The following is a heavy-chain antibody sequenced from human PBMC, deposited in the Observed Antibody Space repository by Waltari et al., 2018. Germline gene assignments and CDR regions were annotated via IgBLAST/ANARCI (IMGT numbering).Heavy chain of an antibody. Sequence: EVQLVESGGGLIQPGGSLRLSCAASGFTVSRNYISWVRQAPGKGLEWVSVIYSGGSRYYADSVCGRFTIARDNSKNTLYLQRNSLRAEDTAVYFCAGGAYSYSYRDYWGQGTLVTVSS. V-gene: IGHV3-53*01. D-gene: IGHD5-18*01. CDR1: GFTVSRNY. CDR3: AGGAYSYSYRDY. CDR2: IYSGGSR. J-gene: IGHJ4*02.